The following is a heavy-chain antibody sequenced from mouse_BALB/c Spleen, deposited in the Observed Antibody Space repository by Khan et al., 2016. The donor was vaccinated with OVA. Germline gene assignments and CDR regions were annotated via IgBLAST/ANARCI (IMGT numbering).Heavy chain of an antibody. D-gene: IGHD2-4*01. V-gene: IGHV1S56*01. Sequence: QIQLVQSGPELVKPGASVRISCKASGYTFTTYYIHWVKQRPGQGLQWIGWIYPGRVNTQYNEQFTGKATLPAAKSSSTAYMQPSSLTSEDSAVYVCARDDYFVGDAMDDWGQGTSGTVSS. J-gene: IGHJ4*01. CDR3: ARDDYFVGDAMDD. CDR1: GYTFTTYY. CDR2: IYPGRVNT.